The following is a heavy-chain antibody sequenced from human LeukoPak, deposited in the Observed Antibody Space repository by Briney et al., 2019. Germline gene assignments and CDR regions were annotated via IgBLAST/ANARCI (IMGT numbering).Heavy chain of an antibody. CDR2: TYYSGST. CDR1: GGSISSYY. V-gene: IGHV4-59*01. CDR3: AAGYSSGWYPAGIDY. D-gene: IGHD6-19*01. J-gene: IGHJ4*02. Sequence: SETLSLTCTVSGGSISSYYWSWIRQPPGKGLEWIRYTYYSGSTNYNPSLKSRVTISVDTSKNQFSLKLSSVTAADTAVYYCAAGYSSGWYPAGIDYWGQGTLVTVSS.